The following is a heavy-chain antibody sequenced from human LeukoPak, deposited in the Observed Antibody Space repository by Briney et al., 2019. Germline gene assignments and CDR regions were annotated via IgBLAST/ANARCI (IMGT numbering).Heavy chain of an antibody. CDR2: ISWDGGST. J-gene: IGHJ6*04. CDR1: GFTFDDYA. Sequence: GGSLRLSCAASGFTFDDYAMHWVRQAPGKGLEWVSLISWDGGSTYYADSVKGRFTISRDNPKNSLYLQMNSLRAEDTAVYYCAELGITMIGGVWGKGTTVTISS. V-gene: IGHV3-43D*03. D-gene: IGHD3-10*02. CDR3: AELGITMIGGV.